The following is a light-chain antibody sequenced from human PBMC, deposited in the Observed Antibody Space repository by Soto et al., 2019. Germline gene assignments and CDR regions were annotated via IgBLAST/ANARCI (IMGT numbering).Light chain of an antibody. V-gene: IGKV3-20*01. CDR1: ESLSQHS. Sequence: VLPQSSGTLSLSPGETATLSCRACESLSQHSIAWYQQKPGQAPKLLTYGLSGRATGISARISGSGSGADCTLSMCGMEPEYLAVYFCQQRQGPLRTCGQGTKVDIK. CDR3: QQRQGPLRT. CDR2: GLS. J-gene: IGKJ1*01.